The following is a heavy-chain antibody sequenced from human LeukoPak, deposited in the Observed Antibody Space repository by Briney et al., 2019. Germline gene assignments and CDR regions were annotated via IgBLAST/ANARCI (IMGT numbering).Heavy chain of an antibody. CDR1: GFTFTLFG. Sequence: GGSLRLSCAASGFTFTLFGMHWVRQAPGQGLEWVAVVSYDGRNTYYSDSVKGRFTISRDISKNTLFLQMNSLISEDTAVYFCARDPQFTSSYFDYWGPGTLVTVSS. CDR2: VSYDGRNT. J-gene: IGHJ4*02. CDR3: ARDPQFTSSYFDY. V-gene: IGHV3-30*03. D-gene: IGHD3-3*01.